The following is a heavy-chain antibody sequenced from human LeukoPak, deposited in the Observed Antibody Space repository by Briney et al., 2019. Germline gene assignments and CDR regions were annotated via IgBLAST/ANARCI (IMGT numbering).Heavy chain of an antibody. CDR1: GVSFDDYY. Sequence: PSETLSLTCAVSGVSFDDYYWSWVRQTPGKGLEWIGEINHSGYTNDSPSLKSRVTLSIDTSRKQFSLNLRSVTVADTGIYYCTRMTAGHDYWGQGTLVTVSS. D-gene: IGHD2-21*02. V-gene: IGHV4-34*01. CDR3: TRMTAGHDY. CDR2: INHSGYT. J-gene: IGHJ4*02.